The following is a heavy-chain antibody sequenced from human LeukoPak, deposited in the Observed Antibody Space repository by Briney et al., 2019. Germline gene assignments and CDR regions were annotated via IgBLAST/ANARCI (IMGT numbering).Heavy chain of an antibody. V-gene: IGHV1-2*02. Sequence: ASVKVSCRASGGTFSSYAISWVRQAPGQGLEWMGWINPNSGVTDFAQKFQGRVTMTRDTSISTAYMELSRLTSDDTAVYYCARDFQTEAPDYWGHGTLVTVSS. CDR2: INPNSGVT. D-gene: IGHD2/OR15-2a*01. J-gene: IGHJ4*01. CDR3: ARDFQTEAPDY. CDR1: GGTFSSYA.